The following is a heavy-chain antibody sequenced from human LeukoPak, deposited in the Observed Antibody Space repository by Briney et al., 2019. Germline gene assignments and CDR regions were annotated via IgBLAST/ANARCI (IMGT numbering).Heavy chain of an antibody. Sequence: ASVKVSCKASGYTFTSYGISWVRQAPGQGLEWMGWISAYNGNTNYAQKLQGRVTMTTDTSTSTAYMELRSLRSDDTAVYYCARHNDSSGYFEPDYWGQGTLVTVSS. J-gene: IGHJ4*02. V-gene: IGHV1-18*01. CDR3: ARHNDSSGYFEPDY. CDR2: ISAYNGNT. D-gene: IGHD3-22*01. CDR1: GYTFTSYG.